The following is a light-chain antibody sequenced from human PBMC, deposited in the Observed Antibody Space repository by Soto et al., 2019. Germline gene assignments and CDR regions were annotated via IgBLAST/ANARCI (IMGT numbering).Light chain of an antibody. CDR1: QSVSSSF. CDR3: QQYGSSPST. V-gene: IGKV3-20*01. J-gene: IGKJ5*01. CDR2: GAS. Sequence: EMVLTQSPATPPLSPGERATLSCRASQSVSSSFSAWYQQKSGQAPSLRIYGASSRATGIPPRFTGSGSGTDFTLTITILEPEDFAVYYCQQYGSSPSTFGHGTRLEIK.